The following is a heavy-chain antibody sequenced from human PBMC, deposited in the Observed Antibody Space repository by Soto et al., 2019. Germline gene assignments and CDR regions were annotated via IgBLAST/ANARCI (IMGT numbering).Heavy chain of an antibody. CDR1: GFTFSSYA. CDR2: ISGSGGST. J-gene: IGHJ6*03. CDR3: AKEGDSPHVNYYYYYYMDV. Sequence: GGSLRLSCAASGFTFSSYAMSWVRQAPGKGLEWVSAISGSGGSTYYADSVKGRFTISRDNSKNTLYLQMNSLRAEDTAVYYCAKEGDSPHVNYYYYYYMDVWGKGTTVTVSS. V-gene: IGHV3-23*01. D-gene: IGHD2-21*02.